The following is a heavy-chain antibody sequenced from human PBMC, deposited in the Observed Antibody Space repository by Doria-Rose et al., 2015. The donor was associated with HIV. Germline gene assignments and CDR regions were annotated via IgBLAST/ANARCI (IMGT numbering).Heavy chain of an antibody. CDR1: GFSFESCA. CDR2: ISWDSGAK. Sequence: VQLVESGGGLVQPGRSLRLSCVGSGFSFESCAMHWVRLAPGKGLEWVAGISWDSGAKGNADSVEGRFTISRDNAKKSVYLEMRSLRPEGTAFYYCAKAPIIGPKYYFYMDVWGKGTSVTVSS. V-gene: IGHV3-9*01. D-gene: IGHD3-3*01. J-gene: IGHJ6*03. CDR3: AKAPIIGPKYYFYMDV.